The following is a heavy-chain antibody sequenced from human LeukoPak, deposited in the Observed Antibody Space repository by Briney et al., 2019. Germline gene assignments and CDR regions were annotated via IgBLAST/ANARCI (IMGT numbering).Heavy chain of an antibody. CDR2: IWYDGSYK. V-gene: IGHV3-33*01. J-gene: IGHJ4*02. Sequence: GGSLRLSCAASGFTFNSYGMHWARQAPGKGLEWVAVIWYDGSYKYYADSVKGRFTISKDNSKNTLELQMSSLRADDTAVYYCARWASIQATYFFDYWGQGTLVTVS. CDR3: ARWASIQATYFFDY. D-gene: IGHD2-21*01. CDR1: GFTFNSYG.